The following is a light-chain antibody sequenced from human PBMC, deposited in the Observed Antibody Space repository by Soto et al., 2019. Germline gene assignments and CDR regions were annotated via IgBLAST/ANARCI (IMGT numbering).Light chain of an antibody. CDR3: QQRSNWPPIT. CDR1: QSVKTF. CDR2: DAS. Sequence: EIVLTQSPATLSCSPGERATLSCGASQSVKTFLVWYQQGPGQAPRLLIYDASHRAAGIPARFSGSGFGTDFTLTISSLEPEDAAVYYCQQRSNWPPITFGQGTLLEI. V-gene: IGKV3-11*01. J-gene: IGKJ5*01.